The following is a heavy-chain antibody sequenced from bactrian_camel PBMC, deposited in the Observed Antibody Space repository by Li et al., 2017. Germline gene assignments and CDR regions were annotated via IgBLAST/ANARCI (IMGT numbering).Heavy chain of an antibody. CDR1: GDTIGRYC. Sequence: QVQLVESGGGSVQAGESLRLSCTASGDTIGRYCMGWFRQIPDKEREGVAVIGYDGTIKYSDSVKGRFTISQDKGKETLFLQTDSLKPEDTAMYYCAADRSSNCYVGSWPWPSSFGYWGQGTQVTVS. CDR2: IGYDGTI. CDR3: AADRSSNCYVGSWPWPSSFGY. D-gene: IGHD3*01. V-gene: IGHV3S55*01. J-gene: IGHJ4*01.